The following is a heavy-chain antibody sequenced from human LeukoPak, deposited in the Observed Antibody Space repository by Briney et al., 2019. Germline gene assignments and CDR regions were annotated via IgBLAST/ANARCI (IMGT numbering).Heavy chain of an antibody. V-gene: IGHV1-18*01. J-gene: IGHJ3*02. Sequence: ASVTLSFKAAGYSFTIYGNSRMRQAPGQGHEWMGWISAYNGNTNYAQKVQGRVSMTTDTSTSTDYMELRSLRSDDTAVYYCARGGKLYGWAFDIWGQGTMVTVSS. CDR2: ISAYNGNT. D-gene: IGHD3-10*01. CDR1: GYSFTIYG. CDR3: ARGGKLYGWAFDI.